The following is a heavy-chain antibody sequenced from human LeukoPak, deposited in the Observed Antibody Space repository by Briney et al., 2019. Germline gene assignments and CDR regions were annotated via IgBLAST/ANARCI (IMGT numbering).Heavy chain of an antibody. Sequence: GGSLRLSCAASGFTFSSYGMHWVRQAPGKGLEWVALIWYDGSSKHYADSVRGRFTISRDNAKNSLYLQMNSLRAEDTAVYYCARDRVGATSPYFDYWGQGTLVTVSS. V-gene: IGHV3-33*01. CDR3: ARDRVGATSPYFDY. CDR2: IWYDGSSK. CDR1: GFTFSSYG. J-gene: IGHJ4*02. D-gene: IGHD1-26*01.